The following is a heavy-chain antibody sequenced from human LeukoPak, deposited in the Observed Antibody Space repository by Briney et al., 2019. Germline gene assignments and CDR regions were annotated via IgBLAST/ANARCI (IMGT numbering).Heavy chain of an antibody. CDR1: GYTFTSYA. J-gene: IGHJ4*02. V-gene: IGHV1-3*01. Sequence: ASVKVSCKASGYTFTSYAIHWVRQAPGQRLEWMGWISAGNGNTKYSQNFQGRVTFISNTSATTAFLELSSLRSEDAAVYYCARDSGSGNNDYWGQGTLVTVSS. CDR2: ISAGNGNT. D-gene: IGHD1-26*01. CDR3: ARDSGSGNNDY.